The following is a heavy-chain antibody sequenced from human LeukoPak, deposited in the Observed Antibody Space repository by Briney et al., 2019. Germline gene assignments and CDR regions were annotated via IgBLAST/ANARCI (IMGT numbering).Heavy chain of an antibody. Sequence: GGSLRLSCAASGFTVSSNYMSWVRQAPGMGLVWFIVINSSSSTYSADSVKGRFTISRDNSKNTLYLKMNSVRAEDAALYCCARDLGGFDPWGQGTLVTVSS. J-gene: IGHJ5*02. CDR1: GFTVSSNY. V-gene: IGHV3-53*01. D-gene: IGHD3-16*01. CDR3: ARDLGGFDP. CDR2: INSSSST.